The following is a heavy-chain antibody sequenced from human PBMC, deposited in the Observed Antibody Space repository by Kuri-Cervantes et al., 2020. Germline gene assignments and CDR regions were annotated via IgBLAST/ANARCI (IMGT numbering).Heavy chain of an antibody. CDR2: INHSGST. D-gene: IGHD2/OR15-2a*01. V-gene: IGHV4-34*01. Sequence: SETLSLTCAVYGGSFSGYYWSWIRQPPGKGLEWIGEINHSGSTNYNPSLKSRVTISVDTSKKQFSLKLSSVTAADTAVDYCARYYAVWKACDYWGQGTQVTVSS. CDR3: ARYYAVWKACDY. J-gene: IGHJ4*02. CDR1: GGSFSGYY.